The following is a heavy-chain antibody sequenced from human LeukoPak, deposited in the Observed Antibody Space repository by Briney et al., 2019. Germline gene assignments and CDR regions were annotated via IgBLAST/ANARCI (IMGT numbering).Heavy chain of an antibody. Sequence: PGGSLRLSCAASGFTFSTYSMNWVRQAPGKGLEWVSYISSSSTTIYYADSVKGRFTISRDNAKHSLYLQMNSLREEDTAVYYCATLIVVVEGSDFWGQGTLVTVSS. J-gene: IGHJ4*02. D-gene: IGHD2-15*01. V-gene: IGHV3-48*02. CDR3: ATLIVVVEGSDF. CDR1: GFTFSTYS. CDR2: ISSSSTTI.